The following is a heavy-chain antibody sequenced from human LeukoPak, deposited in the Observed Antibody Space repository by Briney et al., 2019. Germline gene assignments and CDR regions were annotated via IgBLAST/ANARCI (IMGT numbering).Heavy chain of an antibody. D-gene: IGHD5-12*01. J-gene: IGHJ4*02. CDR3: AKATSRFVVYYFDY. V-gene: IGHV3-23*01. CDR1: GFTFSSHA. CDR2: ISISGDTT. Sequence: GGSLRLSCGASGFTFSSHAMTWVRQAPGKGLEWVSAISISGDTTYYADAVKGRFTISRDNSKNTVYLQMNSLRAEDTAVYYCAKATSRFVVYYFDYWGQGTLVTVSS.